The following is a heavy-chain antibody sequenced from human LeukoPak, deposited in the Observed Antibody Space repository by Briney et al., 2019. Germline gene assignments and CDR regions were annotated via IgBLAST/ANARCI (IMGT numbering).Heavy chain of an antibody. CDR1: GYSFTGYW. J-gene: IGHJ5*02. Sequence: GESLKISCKGSGYSFTGYWIGWVRQMPGKGLEWMGIIYPGDSDTRYSPSFQGQVTISADKSISTAYLQWSSLKASDTAMYYCARRFYYYDSSGYYYSDWFDPWGQGTLVTVSS. CDR2: IYPGDSDT. CDR3: ARRFYYYDSSGYYYSDWFDP. D-gene: IGHD3-22*01. V-gene: IGHV5-51*01.